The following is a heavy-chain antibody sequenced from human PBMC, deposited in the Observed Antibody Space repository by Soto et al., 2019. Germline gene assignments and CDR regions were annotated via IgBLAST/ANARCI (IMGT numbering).Heavy chain of an antibody. V-gene: IGHV1-8*01. Sequence: ASVKVSCKASGYTFTSYDINWVRQATGQGLEWMGWMNPNRGNTGYAQKFQGRVTMTRNTSISTAYMELSSLRSEDTAVYYCAVSPLGYCSSTSCPQAGYWGQGTLVTVSS. J-gene: IGHJ4*02. CDR3: AVSPLGYCSSTSCPQAGY. CDR2: MNPNRGNT. D-gene: IGHD2-2*03. CDR1: GYTFTSYD.